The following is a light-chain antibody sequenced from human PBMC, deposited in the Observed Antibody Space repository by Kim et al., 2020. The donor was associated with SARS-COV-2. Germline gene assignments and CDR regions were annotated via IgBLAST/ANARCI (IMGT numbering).Light chain of an antibody. V-gene: IGKV1-27*01. CDR2: AAS. CDR3: QKDNSAPRT. J-gene: IGKJ1*01. CDR1: QDIDNS. Sequence: DIQMTQSPSSLSASVGDRVTITCRASQDIDNSLAWYQQKPGKVPKLLIFAASTLQSGVPSRFSGSGSGTHFTLTISSLQPEDVAIYYCQKDNSAPRTFGQGTKVEIK.